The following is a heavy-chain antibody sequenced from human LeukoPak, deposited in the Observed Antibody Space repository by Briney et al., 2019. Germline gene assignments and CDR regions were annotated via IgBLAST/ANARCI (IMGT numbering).Heavy chain of an antibody. V-gene: IGHV3-30*02. CDR1: GFTFSSYG. Sequence: GGSLSLSCAASGFTFSSYGMHWVRQAPGKGLEWVAFIRYDGSNKYYADSVKGRFTISRDNSKSTLYLQMNSLRAEDTAVYYCAKDFSGFVSNWGQGTLVTVSS. J-gene: IGHJ4*02. D-gene: IGHD3-10*01. CDR3: AKDFSGFVSN. CDR2: IRYDGSNK.